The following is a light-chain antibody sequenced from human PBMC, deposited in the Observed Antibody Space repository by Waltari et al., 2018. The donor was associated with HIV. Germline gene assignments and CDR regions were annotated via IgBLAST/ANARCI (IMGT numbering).Light chain of an antibody. CDR1: QSVNSN. CDR3: QKYHSTPPT. V-gene: IGKV3-15*01. J-gene: IGKJ1*01. Sequence: EKVMTQSPATLSVSPGERATLSCRASQSVNSNLAWYQQKPGQAPRRLIYGASTRTTGFPASLSGSGYGTEFTLTISSLQSEESAVYYCQKYHSTPPTFGQGTKVEIK. CDR2: GAS.